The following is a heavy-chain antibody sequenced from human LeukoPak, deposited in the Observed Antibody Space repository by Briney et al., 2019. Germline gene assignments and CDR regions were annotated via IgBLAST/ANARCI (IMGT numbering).Heavy chain of an antibody. CDR3: ARETSAGRHIFRNYYGVDV. D-gene: IGHD6-13*01. J-gene: IGHJ6*02. CDR2: FYNSGST. Sequence: PSETLSLTCTVSGGSISNYYWSWIRQPAGKGLEWIGRFYNSGSTNCNPSLKSRVTMSVDTSKNQFFLNVTSVTAADTAVYYCARETSAGRHIFRNYYGVDVWGHGTTVSVSS. V-gene: IGHV4-4*07. CDR1: GGSISNYY.